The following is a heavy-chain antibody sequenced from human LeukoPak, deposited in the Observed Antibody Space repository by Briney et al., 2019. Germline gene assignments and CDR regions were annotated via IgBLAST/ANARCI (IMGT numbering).Heavy chain of an antibody. CDR1: GYTLTELS. Sequence: ASVKVSCKVSGYTLTELSMHWVRQAPGKGVEWMGGFDPEDGETIYAQKFQGRVTMTEDTSTDTAYMELSSLRSEDTAVYYCATRKLTMVRGVPFDYWGQGTLVTVSS. D-gene: IGHD3-10*01. CDR3: ATRKLTMVRGVPFDY. J-gene: IGHJ4*02. V-gene: IGHV1-24*01. CDR2: FDPEDGET.